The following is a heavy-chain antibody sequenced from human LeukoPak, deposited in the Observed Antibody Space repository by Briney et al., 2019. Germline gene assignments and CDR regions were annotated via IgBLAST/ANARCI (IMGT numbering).Heavy chain of an antibody. V-gene: IGHV4-30-2*01. D-gene: IGHD6-13*01. CDR2: IYHSGST. CDR1: GGSISSGGYY. Sequence: PSETLSLTCTVSGGSISSGGYYWSWIRQPPGKGLEWIGYIYHSGSTYYNPSLKSRVTISVDRSKNQFSLKLSSVTAADTAVYYCARGNIAAAAYYFDYWGQGTLVTVSS. J-gene: IGHJ4*02. CDR3: ARGNIAAAAYYFDY.